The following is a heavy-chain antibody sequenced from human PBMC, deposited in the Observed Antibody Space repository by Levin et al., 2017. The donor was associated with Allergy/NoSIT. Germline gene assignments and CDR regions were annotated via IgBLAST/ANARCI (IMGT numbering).Heavy chain of an antibody. D-gene: IGHD5-18*01. CDR3: ARRDWIQLWLRGGAFDI. CDR2: INHSGST. CDR1: GGSFSGYY. Sequence: GSLRLSCAVYGGSFSGYYWSWIRQPPGKGLEWIGEINHSGSTNYNPSLKSRVTISVDTSKNQFSLKLSSVTAADTAVYYCARRDWIQLWLRGGAFDIWGQGTMVTVSS. J-gene: IGHJ3*02. V-gene: IGHV4-34*01.